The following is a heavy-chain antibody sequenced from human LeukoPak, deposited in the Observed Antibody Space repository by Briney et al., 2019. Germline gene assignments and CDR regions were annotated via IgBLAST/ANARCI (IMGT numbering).Heavy chain of an antibody. D-gene: IGHD1-26*01. V-gene: IGHV3-11*06. J-gene: IGHJ4*02. CDR1: GFTFSDFY. Sequence: KPAGSLRLSCAASGFTFSDFYMSWIRRAPGKGLEWVSYIGSSSTYTNYADSVKGRFTISRDNAKNSLYLQMSSLRADDTAVYYCARGGQELDNWGQGTLVTVSS. CDR2: IGSSSTYT. CDR3: ARGGQELDN.